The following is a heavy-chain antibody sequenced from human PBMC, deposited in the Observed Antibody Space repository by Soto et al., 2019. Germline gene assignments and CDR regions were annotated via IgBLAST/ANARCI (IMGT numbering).Heavy chain of an antibody. CDR1: GGTFSSYA. J-gene: IGHJ5*02. Sequence: GASVKVSCKASGGTFSSYAISWVRQAPGQGLEWMGGIIPIFGTANYAQKFQGRVTITADESTSTAYMELSSLRSEDTAVYYCARVGDYDYGDYPSYNWFDPWGQGTLVTVSS. D-gene: IGHD4-17*01. CDR3: ARVGDYDYGDYPSYNWFDP. V-gene: IGHV1-69*13. CDR2: IIPIFGTA.